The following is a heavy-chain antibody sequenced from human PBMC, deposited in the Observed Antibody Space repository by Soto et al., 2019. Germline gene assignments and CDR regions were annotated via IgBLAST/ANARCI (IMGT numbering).Heavy chain of an antibody. CDR1: GCTFTGYY. Sequence: ASVKVSCKASGCTFTGYYIHWVRQAPGQGLEWMGWVNPNSGGTNYAQKFQGWVTMTRDTSISTAYMELSRPRSDDTAVYYCVTSRVSIAVAGETEYYFDYWGQGTLVTVSS. J-gene: IGHJ4*02. CDR2: VNPNSGGT. V-gene: IGHV1-2*04. D-gene: IGHD6-19*01. CDR3: VTSRVSIAVAGETEYYFDY.